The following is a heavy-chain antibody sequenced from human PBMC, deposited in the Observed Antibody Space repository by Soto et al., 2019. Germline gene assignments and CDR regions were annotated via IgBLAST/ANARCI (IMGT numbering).Heavy chain of an antibody. CDR3: ARRRGYSGYDYVGWFDP. D-gene: IGHD5-12*01. Sequence: GESLKISCKGSGYSFTSYWIGWVRQMPGKGLEWMGIIYPGDSDTRYSPSFQGQVTISADKSISTAYLQWSSLKASDTAMYYCARRRGYSGYDYVGWFDPWGQGTLVTVSS. CDR2: IYPGDSDT. J-gene: IGHJ5*02. CDR1: GYSFTSYW. V-gene: IGHV5-51*01.